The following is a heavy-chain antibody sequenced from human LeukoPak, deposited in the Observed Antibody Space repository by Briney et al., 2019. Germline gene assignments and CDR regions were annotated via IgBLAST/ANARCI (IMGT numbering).Heavy chain of an antibody. CDR3: AKSGYNRFDY. CDR2: FSGSGGGT. Sequence: GGSLRLSCAASGFTFSSYAMSWARQAPRKGLEWVSAFSGSGGGTYYADSVKGRFTISRDNSKNTLYLQMNSLRAEDTAVYFCAKSGYNRFDYWGQGTLVTVSS. CDR1: GFTFSSYA. J-gene: IGHJ4*02. D-gene: IGHD5-24*01. V-gene: IGHV3-23*01.